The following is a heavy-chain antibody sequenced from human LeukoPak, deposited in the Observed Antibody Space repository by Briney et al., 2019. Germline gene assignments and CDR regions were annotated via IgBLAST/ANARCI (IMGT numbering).Heavy chain of an antibody. V-gene: IGHV4-59*01. CDR3: ARSEEMSTSHFDY. D-gene: IGHD5-24*01. CDR1: GASISNYY. J-gene: IGHJ4*02. Sequence: SETLSLTCSVSGASISNYYWNWIRQPPGKGLEWIGFIYFNGNTNYNPSLKSRVTMSVDTSKNQFSLKMSSVTAADTAVYYCARSEEMSTSHFDYWGQGILVTVSS. CDR2: IYFNGNT.